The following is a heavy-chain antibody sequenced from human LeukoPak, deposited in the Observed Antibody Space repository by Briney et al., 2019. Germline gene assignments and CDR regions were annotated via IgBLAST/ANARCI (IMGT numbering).Heavy chain of an antibody. V-gene: IGHV3-7*01. J-gene: IGHJ4*02. D-gene: IGHD4-17*01. CDR1: GFTFSTYW. CDR3: ARAVTTSEGC. Sequence: GGSLRLSCAGSGFTFSTYWMTWVRQAPGKGLEWVASIKEDGSETFYVGSVKGRFTISRDNAKNSLYLQMNSLRAEDTAVYYCARAVTTSEGCWGQGTLVTVSS. CDR2: IKEDGSET.